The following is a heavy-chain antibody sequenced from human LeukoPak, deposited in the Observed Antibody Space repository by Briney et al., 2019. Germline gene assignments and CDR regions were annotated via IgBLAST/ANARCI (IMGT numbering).Heavy chain of an antibody. Sequence: PGGSLRLPCAASGFTFSNAWMSWVRQAPGKGLEWVGRIKSKTDGGTTDYAAPVKGRFTISRDDSKNTLYLQMNSLKTEDTAVYYCAKYSSGWYIGYWGQGTLVTVSS. CDR1: GFTFSNAW. D-gene: IGHD6-19*01. J-gene: IGHJ4*02. CDR2: IKSKTDGGTT. CDR3: AKYSSGWYIGY. V-gene: IGHV3-15*01.